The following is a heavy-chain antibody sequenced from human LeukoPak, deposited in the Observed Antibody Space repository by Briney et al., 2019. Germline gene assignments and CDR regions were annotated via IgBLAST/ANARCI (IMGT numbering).Heavy chain of an antibody. CDR3: ARVQVLGTYDWFDP. Sequence: GGSLRLSCAASEFIFSNYWMHWVRQAPGKGLVWVSRTNSDGSFTSHADSVKGRFTISRDNAKNTLYLQMNSLRAEDTAIYYCARVQVLGTYDWFDPWGQGTLVTVSS. J-gene: IGHJ5*02. CDR1: EFIFSNYW. D-gene: IGHD4/OR15-4a*01. V-gene: IGHV3-74*01. CDR2: TNSDGSFT.